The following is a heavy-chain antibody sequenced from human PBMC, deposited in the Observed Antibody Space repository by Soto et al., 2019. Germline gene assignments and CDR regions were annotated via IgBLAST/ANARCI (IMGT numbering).Heavy chain of an antibody. D-gene: IGHD2-2*03. J-gene: IGHJ6*02. CDR1: GGSITSTHW. CDR3: ARLNGYFISASRHGYYGMDV. V-gene: IGHV4-4*02. Sequence: PSETLSLTCAVSGGSITSTHWWTWVRQTPGQGLEWIGEIYHTGSTKYNPTLKNRVTISLDKSNNQFSLNLRSVTAADTAVYYCARLNGYFISASRHGYYGMDVWGQGTTVPV. CDR2: IYHTGST.